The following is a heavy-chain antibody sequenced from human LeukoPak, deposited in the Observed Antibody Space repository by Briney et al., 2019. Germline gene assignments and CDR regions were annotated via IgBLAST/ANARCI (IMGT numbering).Heavy chain of an antibody. CDR2: IYYTGST. CDR3: ARGRNFAAAGRNFDY. J-gene: IGHJ4*02. Sequence: SVTLSLTCSVSGDSVSSTSDNWGWIRQPPGKGLEWIGNIYYTGSTYYNPSLKSRVTMSVDTSKNQFSLKLSSVTAADTAVYYCARGRNFAAAGRNFDYWGQGTLVTVSS. V-gene: IGHV4-39*07. CDR1: GDSVSSTSDN. D-gene: IGHD6-13*01.